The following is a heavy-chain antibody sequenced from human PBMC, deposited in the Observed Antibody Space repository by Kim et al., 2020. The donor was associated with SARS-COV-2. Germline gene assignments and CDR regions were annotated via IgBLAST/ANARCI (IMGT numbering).Heavy chain of an antibody. V-gene: IGHV3-15*01. D-gene: IGHD1-1*01. CDR3: TTMAWNDDAFDI. Sequence: YAAPVKGRFTNSRDDSKNTLYLQMNSLKAEDTAVYYCTTMAWNDDAFDIWGQGTMVTVSS. J-gene: IGHJ3*02.